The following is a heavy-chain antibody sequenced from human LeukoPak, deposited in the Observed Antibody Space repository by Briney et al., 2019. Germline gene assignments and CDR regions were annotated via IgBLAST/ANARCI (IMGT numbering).Heavy chain of an antibody. CDR3: ARPRTPYYYDSSGYPFDY. CDR1: GYTFTGYY. Sequence: ASVKVSRKASGYTFTGYYMHWVRQAPGQGLEWMEWINPNSGGTNYAQKFQGRVTMTRDTSISTAYMELSRLRSDDTAVYYCARPRTPYYYDSSGYPFDYWGQGTLVTVSS. CDR2: INPNSGGT. D-gene: IGHD3-22*01. V-gene: IGHV1-2*02. J-gene: IGHJ4*02.